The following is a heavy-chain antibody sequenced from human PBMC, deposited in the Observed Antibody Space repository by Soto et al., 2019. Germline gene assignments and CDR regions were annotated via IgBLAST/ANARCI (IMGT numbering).Heavy chain of an antibody. D-gene: IGHD3-22*01. CDR3: AKLMYSFDSSGFSIDY. V-gene: IGHV3-30*18. J-gene: IGHJ4*02. CDR1: GFTFSSYG. CDR2: ISYDGSNQ. Sequence: AQLVESGGGVVQPGRSLRLSCAASGFTFSSYGVHWVRQAPGKGLDWVAAISYDGSNQYYADSVKGRFTISRDDSKNTLYLQVNSLRPEDTAVYYCAKLMYSFDSSGFSIDYWGQGTLVTVSS.